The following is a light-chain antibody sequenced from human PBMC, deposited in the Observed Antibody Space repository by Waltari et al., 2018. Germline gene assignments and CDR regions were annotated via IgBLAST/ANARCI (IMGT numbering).Light chain of an antibody. J-gene: IGLJ2*01. Sequence: QSALTQPASVSASLGPSITISCTGTGRDIGAYDYVSWYQQHPGKAPKLIIFQVSNRPSGVSDRFSASKSGMTASLSISGLRTDDEAIYYCSSYSTSTYPIFGGGTKVTVL. V-gene: IGLV2-14*01. CDR2: QVS. CDR1: GRDIGAYDY. CDR3: SSYSTSTYPI.